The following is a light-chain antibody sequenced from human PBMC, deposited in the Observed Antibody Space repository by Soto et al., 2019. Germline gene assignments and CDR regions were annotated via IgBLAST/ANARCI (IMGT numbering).Light chain of an antibody. CDR1: QNIRSR. CDR2: DAS. V-gene: IGKV1-5*01. Sequence: DFQMTQSPSTLSASVGDRVTITCRASQNIRSRLAWFQQKPGKAPKLLIYDASSLESGVPSRFSGSGSGTEFSLSITGLQPDDFATYYCQYYRGLSSFGPGTKVDIK. CDR3: QYYRGLSS. J-gene: IGKJ3*01.